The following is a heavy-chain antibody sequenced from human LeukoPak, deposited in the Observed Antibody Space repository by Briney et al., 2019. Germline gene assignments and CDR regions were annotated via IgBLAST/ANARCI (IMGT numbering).Heavy chain of an antibody. CDR2: INHSGST. CDR1: GFTFRSYA. CDR3: ARGSRSSIAARRRIYFDY. Sequence: GSLRLSCAASGFTFRSYAMNWVRQPPGKGLEWIGEINHSGSTNYNPSLKSRVTISVDTSKNQFSLKLSSVTAADTAVYYCARGSRSSIAARRRIYFDYWGQGTLVTVSS. V-gene: IGHV4-34*01. J-gene: IGHJ4*02. D-gene: IGHD6-6*01.